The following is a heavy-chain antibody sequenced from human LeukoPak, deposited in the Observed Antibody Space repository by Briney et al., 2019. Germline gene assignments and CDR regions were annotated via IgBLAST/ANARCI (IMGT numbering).Heavy chain of an antibody. J-gene: IGHJ4*02. Sequence: PGGSLRLSCVASGFTFSNYGMHWVRQAPGKGLEWVSVIWYDGSNKYYADSVKGRFTISRDKFKHTLYLQMNSLRAEDTALYYCARGTWYSGSRYVSDYWGQGTLVTVSS. CDR3: ARGTWYSGSRYVSDY. V-gene: IGHV3-33*01. CDR2: IWYDGSNK. CDR1: GFTFSNYG. D-gene: IGHD1-26*01.